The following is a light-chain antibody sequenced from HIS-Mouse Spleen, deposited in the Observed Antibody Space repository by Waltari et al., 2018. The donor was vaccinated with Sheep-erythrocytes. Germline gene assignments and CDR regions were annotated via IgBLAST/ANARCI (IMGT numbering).Light chain of an antibody. CDR2: KAS. CDR1: QSISSW. V-gene: IGKV1-5*03. Sequence: DSQMTQSPSTLSASVGDRLTITCRASQSISSWLAWYQQKPGKAPKLLIYKASSLESGVPSRFSGSGSGTEFTLTISSLQPDDFATYYCQQYNSYPLTFGGGTKVEIK. J-gene: IGKJ4*01. CDR3: QQYNSYPLT.